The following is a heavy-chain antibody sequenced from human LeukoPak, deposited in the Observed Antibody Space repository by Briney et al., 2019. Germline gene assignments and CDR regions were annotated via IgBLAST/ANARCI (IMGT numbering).Heavy chain of an antibody. D-gene: IGHD1-1*01. J-gene: IGHJ4*02. CDR3: ARGKEAWTNFDN. V-gene: IGHV4-59*08. Sequence: SETLSLTCTVSGGSISSYYWSWIRQPPGKGLEWIGYIYYSGSTNYNPSLKSRVTISVDTSRNQFSLKLSSVIAADTAVYYCARGKEAWTNFDNWGQGTLVSVSA. CDR1: GGSISSYY. CDR2: IYYSGST.